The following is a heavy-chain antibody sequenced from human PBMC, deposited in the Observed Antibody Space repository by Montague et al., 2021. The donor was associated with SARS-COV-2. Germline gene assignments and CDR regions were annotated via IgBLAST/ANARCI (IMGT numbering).Heavy chain of an antibody. V-gene: IGHV2-70*01. D-gene: IGHD3-9*01. Sequence: PALVKPTQTLTLTCTFSGFSLSTGGMCVSWIRQPPGKALEWLALIDWDDDKYYSTSLKTRLTISKDTSKNQVVLTMTNMDPVDTATYYCARIRDYDILTGSYSGFDYGGQGTLVTVSS. CDR1: GFSLSTGGMC. J-gene: IGHJ4*02. CDR2: IDWDDDK. CDR3: ARIRDYDILTGSYSGFDY.